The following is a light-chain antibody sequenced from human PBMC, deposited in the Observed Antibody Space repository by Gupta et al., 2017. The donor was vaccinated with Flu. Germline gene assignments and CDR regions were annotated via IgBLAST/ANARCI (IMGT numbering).Light chain of an antibody. CDR3: QFQNA. J-gene: IGKJ2*01. V-gene: IGKV1-5*03. CDR2: KTS. Sequence: MTQFTSTLYASVRDRGTSNCRNSQDISSMLARQQQEPGKDNKIRSYKTSSFKSGVTSRFSDSGYGTEFTRSRNDMQPDDYETYDCQFQNAFGQGTKLEIK. CDR1: QDISSM.